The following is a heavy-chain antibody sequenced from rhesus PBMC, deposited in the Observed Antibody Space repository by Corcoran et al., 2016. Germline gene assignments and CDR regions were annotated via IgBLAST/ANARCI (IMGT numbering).Heavy chain of an antibody. Sequence: QVQLQESGPGLVKPSETLSLTCAVPGGSISSNYWSWIRQSPGKGLEWIGRMSGGGGITEYNPSLKSRVTISTDTSKNQFSLKLRSVTAADTAVYFCATGGPNSPDWGQGVLVTVSS. CDR3: ATGGPNSPD. CDR2: MSGGGGIT. D-gene: IGHD1-44*01. CDR1: GGSISSNY. V-gene: IGHV4-173*01. J-gene: IGHJ4*01.